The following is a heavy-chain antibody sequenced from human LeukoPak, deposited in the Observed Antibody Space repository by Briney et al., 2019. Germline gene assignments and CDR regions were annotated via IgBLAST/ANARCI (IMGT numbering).Heavy chain of an antibody. J-gene: IGHJ4*02. CDR3: ARDRRWGPGPAAIFDY. V-gene: IGHV7-4-1*02. CDR1: GYTFTSYA. D-gene: IGHD2-2*01. Sequence: ASVKVSCKASGYTFTSYAMNWVRQAPGQGLEWMGYINTNTGNPTYAQGFTGRFVFSLDTSVSTAYLQISSLKAEDTAVYYCARDRRWGPGPAAIFDYWGQGTLVTVSS. CDR2: INTNTGNP.